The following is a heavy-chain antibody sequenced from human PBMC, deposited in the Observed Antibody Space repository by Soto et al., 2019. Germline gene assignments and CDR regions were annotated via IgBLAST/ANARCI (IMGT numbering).Heavy chain of an antibody. CDR2: IIPISCTA. V-gene: IGHV1-69*01. CDR3: ARSQGSSTSLEIYYYYYYGMDV. D-gene: IGHD2-2*01. CDR1: GGTFSSYA. J-gene: IGHJ6*02. Sequence: QVQLVQSGAEVKKPGSSVKVSCKASGGTFSSYAISWVRQAPGHGLEWMGGIIPISCTANYAQKFQGRVPITTDESTSTAYMELSSLRSEDTAVSYCARSQGSSTSLEIYYYYYYGMDVWGQGTTVTVSS.